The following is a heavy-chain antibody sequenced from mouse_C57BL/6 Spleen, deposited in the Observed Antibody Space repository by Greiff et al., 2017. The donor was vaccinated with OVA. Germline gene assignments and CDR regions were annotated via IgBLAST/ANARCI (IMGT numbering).Heavy chain of an antibody. V-gene: IGHV1-52*01. Sequence: QVQLKQSGAELVRPGSSVKLSCKASGYTFTSYWMHWVKQRPIQGLEWIGNIDPSDSETHYNQKFKDKATLTVDKSSSTAYMQLSSLTSEDSAVYYCACSSYYFDYWGQGTTLTVSS. CDR2: IDPSDSET. J-gene: IGHJ2*01. CDR1: GYTFTSYW. CDR3: ACSSYYFDY. D-gene: IGHD1-1*01.